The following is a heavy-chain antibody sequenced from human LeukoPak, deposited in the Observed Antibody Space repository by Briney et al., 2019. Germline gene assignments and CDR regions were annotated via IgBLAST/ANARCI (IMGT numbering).Heavy chain of an antibody. V-gene: IGHV1-3*01. Sequence: ASVKVSCKASGYTFTSYGISWVRQAPGQRLEWMGWINAGTGNRKYSQKFQDRVTITRETSATTAYMELNSLTSEDTAVYYCARVSDDSGWNFDYWGQGTLVTVSS. CDR3: ARVSDDSGWNFDY. CDR2: INAGTGNR. CDR1: GYTFTSYG. D-gene: IGHD6-19*01. J-gene: IGHJ4*02.